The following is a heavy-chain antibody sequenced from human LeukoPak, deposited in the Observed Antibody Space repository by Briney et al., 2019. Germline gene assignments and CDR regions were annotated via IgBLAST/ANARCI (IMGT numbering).Heavy chain of an antibody. CDR1: GYTFTGYY. J-gene: IGHJ5*02. D-gene: IGHD3-22*01. CDR2: INPNSGGT. V-gene: IGHV1-2*02. CDR3: ARNYYDSSGYYPPNWFDP. Sequence: ASVKVSCKASGYTFTGYYMHWVRQAPGQGLEWMGWINPNSGGTNYAQKFQGRVTMTRDTSISTAYMELSRLRSDDTAVYYCARNYYDSSGYYPPNWFDPWGQGTLDTVSS.